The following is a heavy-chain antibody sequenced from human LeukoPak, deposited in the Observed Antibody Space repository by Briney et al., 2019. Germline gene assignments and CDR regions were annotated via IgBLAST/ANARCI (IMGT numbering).Heavy chain of an antibody. J-gene: IGHJ4*02. D-gene: IGHD6-19*01. CDR2: IYPDDSDT. CDR3: ARHGVGSSAGWRIPFDY. V-gene: IGHV5-51*01. CDR1: GYGFTNYW. Sequence: GESLKISCKGSGYGFTNYWVAWVRQMPGKGLEWMGIIYPDDSDTRYSPSFQGQVTISADKSISTAYLQWNSLKASDTAMYYCARHGVGSSAGWRIPFDYWGQGTLVTVSS.